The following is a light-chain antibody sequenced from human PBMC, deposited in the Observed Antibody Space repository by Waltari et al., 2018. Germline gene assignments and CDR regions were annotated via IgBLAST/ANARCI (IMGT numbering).Light chain of an antibody. Sequence: LVLTQSPGTLSLSPGERATLSCRTSQSVSSSYLAWYQQKPGQAPRLLMYGASSRATGIPDRFSGSGSGTDFTLTIRRLEPEDFAVYYCLHQNIFGQGTKLEIK. CDR1: QSVSSSY. CDR2: GAS. CDR3: LHQNI. V-gene: IGKV3-20*01. J-gene: IGKJ2*01.